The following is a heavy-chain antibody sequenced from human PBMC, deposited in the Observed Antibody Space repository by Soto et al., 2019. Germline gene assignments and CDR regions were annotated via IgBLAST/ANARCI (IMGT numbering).Heavy chain of an antibody. J-gene: IGHJ4*02. V-gene: IGHV4-59*08. CDR3: ARHYYDSGGSRVFAY. CDR2: IYYSGNT. CDR1: GGSISRYY. Sequence: SETLSLTWTVSGGSISRYYWSWIRHPPGKGLEWIGYIYYSGNTNYNPSLKSRVTISVDTSKNQFSLKLSSVTAADTAVYYCARHYYDSGGSRVFAYWGQGTLVLVSS. D-gene: IGHD3-22*01.